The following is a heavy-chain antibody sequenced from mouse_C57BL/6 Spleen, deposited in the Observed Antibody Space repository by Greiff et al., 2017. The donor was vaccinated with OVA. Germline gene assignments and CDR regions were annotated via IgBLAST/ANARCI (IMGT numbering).Heavy chain of an antibody. CDR3: ARITTVVARYYAMDY. CDR2: IDTEDGET. Sequence: EVQLQQSGAELVKPGASVKLSCTASGFNIKDYYMHWVKQRTEQGLEWIGRIDTEDGETKYAPKFQGKATITADKSSNTAYLQLSILTSEDTSVYYCARITTVVARYYAMDYWGQGTSVTVSS. CDR1: GFNIKDYY. D-gene: IGHD1-1*01. V-gene: IGHV14-2*01. J-gene: IGHJ4*01.